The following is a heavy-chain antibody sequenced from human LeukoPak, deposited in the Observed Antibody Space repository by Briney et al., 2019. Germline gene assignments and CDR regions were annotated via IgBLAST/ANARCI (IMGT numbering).Heavy chain of an antibody. D-gene: IGHD6-19*01. CDR1: GFTFSSYS. J-gene: IGHJ2*01. V-gene: IGHV3-48*02. CDR3: ARAGITLAGPYWCFDL. CDR2: ISSSSSTI. Sequence: GGSLRLSCAASGFTFSSYSMNWVRQAPGKGLEWVSYISSSSSTIYYADSVKGRFTISRDNAKNSLYLQMNSLRDEDTAVYYCARAGITLAGPYWCFDLWGRGTLVTVSS.